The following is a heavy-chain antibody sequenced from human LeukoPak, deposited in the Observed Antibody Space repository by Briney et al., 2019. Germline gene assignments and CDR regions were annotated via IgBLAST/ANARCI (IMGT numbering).Heavy chain of an antibody. CDR3: ARGNWFDP. Sequence: SETLSLTCTVSGGSISSSSYYWGWIRQPPGKGLEWIGSIYYSGSTYYNPSLKSRVTISVDTSKNQFSLKLSSVTAADTSVYYCARGNWFDPWGQGTLVTVSS. CDR2: IYYSGST. J-gene: IGHJ5*02. CDR1: GGSISSSSYY. V-gene: IGHV4-39*01.